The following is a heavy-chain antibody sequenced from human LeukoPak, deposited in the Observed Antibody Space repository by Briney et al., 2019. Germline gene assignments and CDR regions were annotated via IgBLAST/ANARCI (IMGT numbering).Heavy chain of an antibody. J-gene: IGHJ4*02. V-gene: IGHV3-7*01. CDR1: GFTFSNYW. CDR2: IKQDGSEQ. CDR3: TREGITAGADY. D-gene: IGHD6-13*01. Sequence: GGSLRLSCAASGFTFSNYWMSWVRQAPGKGLEWVANIKQDGSEQYYEDSVKGRFTISRDNAKNSLYPQMNSLRAEDTAVYYCTREGITAGADYWGQGTLVTVSS.